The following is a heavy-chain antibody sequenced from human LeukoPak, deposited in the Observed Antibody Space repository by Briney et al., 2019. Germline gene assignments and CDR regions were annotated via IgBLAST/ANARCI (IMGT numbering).Heavy chain of an antibody. CDR1: GFTFSSYA. D-gene: IGHD3-9*01. Sequence: GGSLRLSCAASGFTFSSYAMSWVRQAPGKGLEWVSAISGSGGSTYYADSVKGRFTISRDNSKNTLYLQMNSLRAEDTAVYYCAKLGDILTGYPYYFDCWGQGTLVTVSS. CDR3: AKLGDILTGYPYYFDC. V-gene: IGHV3-23*01. CDR2: ISGSGGST. J-gene: IGHJ4*02.